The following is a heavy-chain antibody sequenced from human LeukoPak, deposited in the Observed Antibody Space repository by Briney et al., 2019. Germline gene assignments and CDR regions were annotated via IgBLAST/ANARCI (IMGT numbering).Heavy chain of an antibody. Sequence: ASVKVSCKASGYTFTSYGISWVRQAPGQGLEWMGWISAYNGNTNYAQKLQGRVTMTTDTSTSTAYMELRSLRSDDTAVYYCARDPEGYSSGWQFDYWGQGTLVTVSS. CDR3: ARDPEGYSSGWQFDY. J-gene: IGHJ4*02. CDR1: GYTFTSYG. CDR2: ISAYNGNT. V-gene: IGHV1-18*01. D-gene: IGHD6-19*01.